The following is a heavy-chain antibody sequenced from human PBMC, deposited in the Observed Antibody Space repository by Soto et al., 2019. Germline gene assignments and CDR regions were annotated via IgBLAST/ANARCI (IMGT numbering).Heavy chain of an antibody. CDR3: ASPNNDKVDAFDI. CDR2: ISAYNGNT. J-gene: IGHJ3*02. Sequence: ASVKVSCKASGYTFTSYGISWVRQAPGQGLEWMGWISAYNGNTNYAQKLQGRVTMTTDTSKSTAYMELRSLRSDDTAVYYCASPNNDKVDAFDIWGQGTMVTVSS. V-gene: IGHV1-18*01. D-gene: IGHD1-1*01. CDR1: GYTFTSYG.